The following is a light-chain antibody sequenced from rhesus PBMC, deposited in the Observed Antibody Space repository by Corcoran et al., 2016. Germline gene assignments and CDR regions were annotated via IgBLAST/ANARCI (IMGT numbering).Light chain of an antibody. J-gene: IGKJ2*01. V-gene: IGKV1-32*02. Sequence: DIQMSQSPSSLSASVGDRVTITCRASQGISSYLNWYQQKPGKALKLLISYANSLASGVPSRFSGSGSGIESTLTISSLQPEDVATYYCQQGNSNPYSFGQGTKVEIK. CDR3: QQGNSNPYS. CDR1: QGISSY. CDR2: YAN.